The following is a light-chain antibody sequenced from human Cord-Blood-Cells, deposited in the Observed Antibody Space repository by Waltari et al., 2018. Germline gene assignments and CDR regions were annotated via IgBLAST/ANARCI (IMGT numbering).Light chain of an antibody. CDR3: AAWDDSLSGVV. CDR1: SSNIGSNY. J-gene: IGLJ2*01. V-gene: IGLV1-47*01. Sequence: QSVLTQPPSASGTPGQRVTISCSGSSSNIGSNYVYWYQQLPGTAPKLLIYRNNQRPSGVPDRFSGFKSCTSASLAISGLRSEDEADYYCAAWDDSLSGVVFGGGTKLTVL. CDR2: RNN.